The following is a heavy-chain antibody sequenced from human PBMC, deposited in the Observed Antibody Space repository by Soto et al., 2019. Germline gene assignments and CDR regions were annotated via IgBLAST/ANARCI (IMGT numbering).Heavy chain of an antibody. CDR3: ARDLPSSGTDY. J-gene: IGHJ4*02. D-gene: IGHD6-13*01. Sequence: QVQLVQSGAEVKKPGASVKVSCKASGYSFTNYYMHWVQQAPGQGLEWMGVIDPNGGRTTYAQKFPGRVTMTRDTSTSTVYMELSSLRSEDTALYYCARDLPSSGTDYWGQGTLVTASS. CDR2: IDPNGGRT. CDR1: GYSFTNYY. V-gene: IGHV1-46*03.